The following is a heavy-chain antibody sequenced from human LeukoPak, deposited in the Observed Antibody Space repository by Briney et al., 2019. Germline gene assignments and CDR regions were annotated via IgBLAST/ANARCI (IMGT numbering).Heavy chain of an antibody. CDR3: AKGRRSSTSCSLDY. CDR2: ISGSGGST. CDR1: GFTFSSYA. Sequence: PGGSLRLSCAASGFTFSSYAMSWVRQAPGKGLEWVSAISGSGGSTYYADSVKGRFTISRDNSKNTLYLQMNSLRAEDTAVYYCAKGRRSSTSCSLDYWGQGPVVTVSS. V-gene: IGHV3-23*01. D-gene: IGHD2-2*01. J-gene: IGHJ4*02.